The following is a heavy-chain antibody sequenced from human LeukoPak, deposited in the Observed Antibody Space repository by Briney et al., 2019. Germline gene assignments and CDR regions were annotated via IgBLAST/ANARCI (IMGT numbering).Heavy chain of an antibody. Sequence: GGSLRLSCAASGFTFDDYAMNWVRQAPGKGPEWVSSITNSGSETYYADSVKGRFTISRDNAKNSLYLQVNSLRAEDTAVYYCARCSSGWWRFDDWGQGTLVTVSS. CDR2: ITNSGSET. D-gene: IGHD6-19*01. CDR3: ARCSSGWWRFDD. V-gene: IGHV3-21*01. CDR1: GFTFDDYA. J-gene: IGHJ4*02.